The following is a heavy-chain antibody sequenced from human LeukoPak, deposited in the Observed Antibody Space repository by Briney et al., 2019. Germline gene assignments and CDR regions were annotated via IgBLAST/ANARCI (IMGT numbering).Heavy chain of an antibody. CDR3: ARRGDGGYFDY. V-gene: IGHV5-51*01. D-gene: IGHD4-17*01. CDR1: GYMFTSYY. CDR2: IYPDDSDT. Sequence: GESLKISCKGSGYMFTSYYIGWVRQMPGKGLEWMGIIYPDDSDTKYSPSFQGQVSISADKSISTAYLQWSSLKASDNAIYYCARRGDGGYFDYWGQGTLVTVSS. J-gene: IGHJ4*02.